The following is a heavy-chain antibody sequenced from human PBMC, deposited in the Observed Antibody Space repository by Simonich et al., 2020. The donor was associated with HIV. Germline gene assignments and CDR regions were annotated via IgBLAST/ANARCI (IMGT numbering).Heavy chain of an antibody. CDR2: IWIDGSNK. Sequence: QVQLVESGGGVVQPGRSLRLSCAASGFTFSNYGIHWVRQAPGKVLEGVAIIWIDGSNKYYADSVKGRFTISRDNSKNTLYLHMNSLRAEDTAVYYCARDTAMAHYYYGMDVWGQGTTVTVSS. V-gene: IGHV3-33*01. D-gene: IGHD5-18*01. CDR3: ARDTAMAHYYYGMDV. CDR1: GFTFSNYG. J-gene: IGHJ6*02.